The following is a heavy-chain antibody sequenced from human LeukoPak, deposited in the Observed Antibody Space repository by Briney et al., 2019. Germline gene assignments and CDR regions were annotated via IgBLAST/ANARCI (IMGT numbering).Heavy chain of an antibody. Sequence: GGSLRLSCAASGFTFDDYAMHWVRQAPGKGLEWVSGISWNSGSIGYADSVKGRFTISRDNAKNSLYLQMNSLRAEDTAVYYCARGSITGTTWRNWFDPWGQGTLVTVSS. CDR3: ARGSITGTTWRNWFDP. D-gene: IGHD1-20*01. CDR2: ISWNSGSI. V-gene: IGHV3-9*01. J-gene: IGHJ5*02. CDR1: GFTFDDYA.